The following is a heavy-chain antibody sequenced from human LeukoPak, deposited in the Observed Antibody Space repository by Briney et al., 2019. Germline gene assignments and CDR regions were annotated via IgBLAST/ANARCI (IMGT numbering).Heavy chain of an antibody. V-gene: IGHV3-23*01. CDR3: AKRVYDSSGYYWDY. Sequence: GGSLRLSCAASGFTFSSYAMSWVRQAPGKGLEWVSAISGSGGSTYYADSVKGRFTISRDNPKNTLYLQMNSLRAEDTAVYYCAKRVYDSSGYYWDYWGQGTLVTVSS. J-gene: IGHJ4*02. D-gene: IGHD3-22*01. CDR2: ISGSGGST. CDR1: GFTFSSYA.